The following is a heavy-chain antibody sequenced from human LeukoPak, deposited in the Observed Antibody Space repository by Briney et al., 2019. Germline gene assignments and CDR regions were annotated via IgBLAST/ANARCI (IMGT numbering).Heavy chain of an antibody. CDR1: GFTFTNYN. CDR2: ITSDSRYK. V-gene: IGHV3-21*04. D-gene: IGHD6-19*01. CDR3: AKRSAESSGYFDY. Sequence: GGSLRLSCAASGFTFTNYNMNWVRQAPGKGLEWLSSITSDSRYKYYGDSVKGRFTISRDNSKNTLYLQMNSLRAEDTAVYYCAKRSAESSGYFDYWGQGTLVTVSS. J-gene: IGHJ4*02.